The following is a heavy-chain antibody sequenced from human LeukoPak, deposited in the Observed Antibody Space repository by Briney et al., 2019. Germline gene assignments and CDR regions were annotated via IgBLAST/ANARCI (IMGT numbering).Heavy chain of an antibody. D-gene: IGHD3-10*01. CDR1: GGSISSSSYY. CDR3: ARHGPLIFRGSPIDP. V-gene: IGHV4-39*01. Sequence: PSEILSLTCTVSGGSISSSSYYWGWIRQPPGKGLEWIVSVYHSGFTYYNPSLRSRVSISVDTSKNQFSLNLSSVTAADTAVYYCARHGPLIFRGSPIDPWGQGTLVTVSS. J-gene: IGHJ5*02. CDR2: VYHSGFT.